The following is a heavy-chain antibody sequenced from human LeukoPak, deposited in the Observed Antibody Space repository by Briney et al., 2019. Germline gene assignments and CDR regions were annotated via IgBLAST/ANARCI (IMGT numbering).Heavy chain of an antibody. CDR2: IYSGGNT. V-gene: IGHV3-53*01. D-gene: IGHD3-10*01. CDR1: RFSFSNAW. J-gene: IGHJ3*02. Sequence: GGSLRLSCAASRFSFSNAWMTWVRQAPGKGLEWVSVIYSGGNTYYAESVKGRFTVSRDNSNNTLFLQMNSLRAEDTAIYYCARATSSQVRPFDIWGQGTMVTVSS. CDR3: ARATSSQVRPFDI.